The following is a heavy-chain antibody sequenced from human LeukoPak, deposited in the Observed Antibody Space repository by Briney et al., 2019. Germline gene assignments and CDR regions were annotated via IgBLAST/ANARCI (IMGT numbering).Heavy chain of an antibody. CDR3: ERLLGGLPVI. D-gene: IGHD2-2*01. CDR1: GGSISSFY. V-gene: IGHV4-59*01. Sequence: SETLSLTCAVSGGSISSFYWSWIRQPPGKGLEWIGNIYYGESTNYNPSLKSRVTMSGDTSKNQFSLRLTSVTAADTAVYYCERLLGGLPVIWGQGSLVTVSS. J-gene: IGHJ4*02. CDR2: IYYGEST.